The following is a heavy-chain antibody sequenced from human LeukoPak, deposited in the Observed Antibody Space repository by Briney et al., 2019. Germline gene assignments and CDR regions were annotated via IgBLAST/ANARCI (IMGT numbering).Heavy chain of an antibody. CDR2: INHSGST. CDR3: ARADILTGYYPGDWFDP. CDR1: GGSFSGYY. D-gene: IGHD3-9*01. J-gene: IGHJ5*02. Sequence: SETLSLTCAVYGGSFSGYYWSWIRQPPGKGLEWIGEINHSGSTNYNPSLKSRVTISVDTSKNQSSLKLSSVTAADTAVYYCARADILTGYYPGDWFDPWGQGTLVTVSS. V-gene: IGHV4-34*01.